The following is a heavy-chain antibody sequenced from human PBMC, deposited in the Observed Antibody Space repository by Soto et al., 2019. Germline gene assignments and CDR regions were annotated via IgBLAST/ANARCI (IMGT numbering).Heavy chain of an antibody. CDR3: AREGGCSGGSCYRPISYFDY. CDR1: GFTFSSYA. D-gene: IGHD2-15*01. CDR2: ISYDGSNK. V-gene: IGHV3-30-3*01. Sequence: GGSLRLSCAASGFTFSSYAMHWVRQAPGKGLEWVAVISYDGSNKYYADSVKGRFTISRDNSKNTLYLQMNSLRAEDTAVYYCAREGGCSGGSCYRPISYFDYWGQGTLVTVSS. J-gene: IGHJ4*02.